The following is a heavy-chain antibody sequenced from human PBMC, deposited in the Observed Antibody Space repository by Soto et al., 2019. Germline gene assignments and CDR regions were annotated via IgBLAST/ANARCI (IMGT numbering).Heavy chain of an antibody. CDR3: ARAPERSWALLSWFDP. CDR1: GFTFSSYA. J-gene: IGHJ5*02. Sequence: GGSLRLSCAASGFTFSSYAMHWVRQAPGKGLEWVAVISYDGSNKYYADSVKGRFTISRDNSKNTLYLQMNSLRAEDTAVYYCARAPERSWALLSWFDPWGQGTLVTVSS. V-gene: IGHV3-30-3*01. CDR2: ISYDGSNK. D-gene: IGHD1-26*01.